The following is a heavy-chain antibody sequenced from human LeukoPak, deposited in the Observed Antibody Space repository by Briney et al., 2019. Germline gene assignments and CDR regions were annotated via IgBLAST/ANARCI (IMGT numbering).Heavy chain of an antibody. CDR3: AREGATVTTYGMDV. CDR1: GFTVSSNY. Sequence: GGSLRFSCAASGFTVSSNYMSWVRQAPGKGLEWVSYISSSGSTIYYADSVKGRFTISRDNAKNSLYLQMNSLRAEDTAVYYCAREGATVTTYGMDVWGKGTTVTVSS. V-gene: IGHV3-11*04. D-gene: IGHD4-17*01. J-gene: IGHJ6*04. CDR2: ISSSGSTI.